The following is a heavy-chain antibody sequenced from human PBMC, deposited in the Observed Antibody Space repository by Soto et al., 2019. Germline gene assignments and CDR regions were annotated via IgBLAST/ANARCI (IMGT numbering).Heavy chain of an antibody. V-gene: IGHV1-8*01. Sequence: QVQLVQSGAEVKKPGASVKVSCKASGYTFTSYDINWVRQATGQGLERMGWMNPNSGNTGYAEKLQGRVTMTRNTSISTADMELSSLRSEDTAVYYCAVYGGNRYGYFDLWGRGTLVTVSS. CDR1: GYTFTSYD. D-gene: IGHD4-17*01. CDR2: MNPNSGNT. J-gene: IGHJ2*01. CDR3: AVYGGNRYGYFDL.